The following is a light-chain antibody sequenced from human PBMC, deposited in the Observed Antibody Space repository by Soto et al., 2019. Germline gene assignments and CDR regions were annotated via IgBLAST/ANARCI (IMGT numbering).Light chain of an antibody. CDR3: HQYISYPRT. CDR1: QSISSW. CDR2: KAS. J-gene: IGKJ1*01. Sequence: DIQMTQSPSTLSASVGDRVTITCRASQSISSWLAWYQQKPGKAPKLLMYKASYLQNGVPSRFSGSGSGTEFTLTISSLQPDDFAAYHCHQYISYPRTFGPGTKVEMK. V-gene: IGKV1-5*03.